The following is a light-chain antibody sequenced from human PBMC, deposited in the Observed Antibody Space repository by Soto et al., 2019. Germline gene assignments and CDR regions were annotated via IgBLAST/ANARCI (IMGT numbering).Light chain of an antibody. V-gene: IGKV3-11*01. CDR3: QQHTNWPPIT. CDR2: HTS. CDR1: QTFNNY. Sequence: VLTQSPATLSLSPGERATLSCRASQTFNNYLAWYQQKPGQAPRLIIYHTSNRATGIPARFSGSGSGTDFTLTISSLEPEDFAVYYCQQHTNWPPITFGQGKRLAIK. J-gene: IGKJ5*01.